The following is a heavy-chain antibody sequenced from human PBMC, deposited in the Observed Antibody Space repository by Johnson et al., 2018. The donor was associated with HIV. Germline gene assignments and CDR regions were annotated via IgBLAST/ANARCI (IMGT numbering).Heavy chain of an antibody. V-gene: IGHV3-66*01. CDR3: ARDREYGLAWGWTLDI. D-gene: IGHD2/OR15-2a*01. J-gene: IGHJ3*02. Sequence: VQLVESGGGLVQSGGSLRLSCGASGFTVSSNYMNWVSQAPGKGLEWVSVIYSGGNTYYADSVTGRFTISRDNSKNTLYLQMNSLRTEDTAVYYCARDREYGLAWGWTLDIWGQGTMVTVSS. CDR2: IYSGGNT. CDR1: GFTVSSNY.